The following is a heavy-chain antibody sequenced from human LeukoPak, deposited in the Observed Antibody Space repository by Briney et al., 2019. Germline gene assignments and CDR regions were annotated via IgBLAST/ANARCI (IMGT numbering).Heavy chain of an antibody. CDR3: ARGPGYSSGWYWFDP. Sequence: ASVKVSCKASGYTFTSYDINWVRQATGQGLEWMGWMNPNSGNTGYAQKFQGRVTMTKNTSISTAYMELSSLRSEDTAVYYCARGPGYSSGWYWFDPWGQGTLVTVSS. D-gene: IGHD6-19*01. CDR2: MNPNSGNT. CDR1: GYTFTSYD. J-gene: IGHJ5*02. V-gene: IGHV1-8*01.